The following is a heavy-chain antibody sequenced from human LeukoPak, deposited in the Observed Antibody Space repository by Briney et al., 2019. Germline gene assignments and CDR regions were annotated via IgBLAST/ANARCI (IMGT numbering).Heavy chain of an antibody. J-gene: IGHJ4*02. D-gene: IGHD3-22*01. CDR3: ARDSGYASSGVY. CDR1: GFTFSSYE. Sequence: PGGSLRLSCAASGFTFSSYEMNWVRQAPGKGLEWVSYISSSGSTIYYADSVKGRFTISRDNAKNSLYLQMNSLRAEDTAVYYCARDSGYASSGVYWGQGTLVTVSS. CDR2: ISSSGSTI. V-gene: IGHV3-48*03.